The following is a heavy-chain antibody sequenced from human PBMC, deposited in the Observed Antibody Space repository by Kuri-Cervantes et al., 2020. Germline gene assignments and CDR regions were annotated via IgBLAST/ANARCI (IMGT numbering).Heavy chain of an antibody. D-gene: IGHD6-19*01. J-gene: IGHJ5*02. CDR3: ARDLVYSSGWYVYNWFDP. V-gene: IGHV3-7*03. CDR2: IKQDGSEK. Sequence: GESLKISCAASGFTFSSYAMSWVRQAPGKGLEWVANIKQDGSEKYYVDSVKGRFTISRDNAKNSLYLQMNSLRAEDTAVYYCARDLVYSSGWYVYNWFDPWGQGTLVTVSS. CDR1: GFTFSSYA.